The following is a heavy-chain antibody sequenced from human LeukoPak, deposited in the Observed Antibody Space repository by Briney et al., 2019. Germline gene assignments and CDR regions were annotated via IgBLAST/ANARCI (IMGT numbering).Heavy chain of an antibody. V-gene: IGHV4-59*08. CDR2: IFYNGNT. J-gene: IGHJ6*02. CDR1: GGSISSYY. Sequence: PSETLSLTCTVSGGSISSYYWSWIRQPPGKGLEWIGYIFYNGNTNYNPSLKSRVTVSIDTSKNQFSLKLSSATAADTAVYYCARSRTYRYTLDGMDVWGQGTTVTVSS. D-gene: IGHD3-16*02. CDR3: ARSRTYRYTLDGMDV.